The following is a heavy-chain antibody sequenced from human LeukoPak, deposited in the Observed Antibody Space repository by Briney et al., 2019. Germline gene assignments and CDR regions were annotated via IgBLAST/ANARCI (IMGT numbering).Heavy chain of an antibody. V-gene: IGHV3-23*01. D-gene: IGHD5-24*01. CDR1: GFTFSSYA. CDR2: LTDSGGTT. CDR3: AKKRDAFDI. J-gene: IGHJ3*02. Sequence: GSLRLSCVASGFTFSSYAMGWVRQAPGKRPEWVSSLTDSGGTTYYVDSVKGRFTISRDNSKNTLYLHVNSLRAEDTAMYYCAKKRDAFDIWGQGTVVAVSS.